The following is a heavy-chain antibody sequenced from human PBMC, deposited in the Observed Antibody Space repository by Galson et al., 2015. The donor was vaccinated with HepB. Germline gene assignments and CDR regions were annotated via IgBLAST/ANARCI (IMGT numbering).Heavy chain of an antibody. V-gene: IGHV2-5*02. J-gene: IGHJ4*02. CDR1: GFSLSTSGVA. D-gene: IGHD6-13*01. CDR2: LYGGDDQ. Sequence: PALVKPTQTLTLTCTFSGFSLSTSGVAVGWIRQPPGKAPEWLALLYGGDDQRYSPSLKNRLTLTKDTSKNHVVLTMTNMDPVDTATYYCAHSWQQLFRCRGQGTLVTVSS. CDR3: AHSWQQLFRC.